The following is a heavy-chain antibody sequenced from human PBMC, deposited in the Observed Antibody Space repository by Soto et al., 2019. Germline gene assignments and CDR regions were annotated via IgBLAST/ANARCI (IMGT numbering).Heavy chain of an antibody. J-gene: IGHJ6*02. D-gene: IGHD3-3*01. V-gene: IGHV5-10-1*01. CDR3: ARQPGGGYDFWSGIPPYYYGMDV. CDR1: GYSFTSYW. CDR2: IDPSDSYT. Sequence: ESLKISCKGSGYSFTSYWISWVRQMPGKGLEWMGRIDPSDSYTNYSPSFQGHVTISADKSISTAYLQWSSLKASDTAMYYCARQPGGGYDFWSGIPPYYYGMDVWGQGTTVTVSS.